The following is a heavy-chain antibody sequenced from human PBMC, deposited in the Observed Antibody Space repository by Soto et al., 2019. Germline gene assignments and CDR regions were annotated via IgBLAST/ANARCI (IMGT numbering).Heavy chain of an antibody. CDR3: ARHRDIVASSLGY. D-gene: IGHD5-12*01. V-gene: IGHV4-59*08. J-gene: IGHJ4*02. CDR2: IYYSGST. Sequence: TSETLSLTCTVSGGSISSYYWSWIRQPPGKGLEWIGYIYYSGSTNYNPSLKSRVTISVDTSKNQFSLKLSSVTAADTAVYYCARHRDIVASSLGYWGQGTLVSVSS. CDR1: GGSISSYY.